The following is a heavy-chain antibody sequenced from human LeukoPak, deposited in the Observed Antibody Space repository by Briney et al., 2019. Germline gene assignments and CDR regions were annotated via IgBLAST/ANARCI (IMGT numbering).Heavy chain of an antibody. CDR1: GFTFSSYA. V-gene: IGHV3-23*01. CDR3: VRGRFGGYFDH. D-gene: IGHD2-15*01. Sequence: PGGSLRLSCAASGFTFSSYAMSWVRQAPGKGLEWVSTISGSGGNTYYADSVKGRFTISRDNAKNTLYLQMNSLRAEDTAVYYCVRGRFGGYFDHWGQGSLVTVSS. J-gene: IGHJ4*02. CDR2: ISGSGGNT.